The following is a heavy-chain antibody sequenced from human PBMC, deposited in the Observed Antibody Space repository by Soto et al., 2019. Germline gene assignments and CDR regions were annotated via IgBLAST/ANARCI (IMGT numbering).Heavy chain of an antibody. CDR1: GDSVSSNSAA. J-gene: IGHJ4*02. V-gene: IGHV6-1*01. D-gene: IGHD6-13*01. Sequence: SQTLSLTCAISGDSVSSNSAAWNWIRQSPSGGLEWLGRTYYRSKWYADYAISVRSRITINPDTSKNQFSLQLNSVTPEDTAVYYCARYTSSWYLDYWGQGTLVTVSS. CDR2: TYYRSKWYA. CDR3: ARYTSSWYLDY.